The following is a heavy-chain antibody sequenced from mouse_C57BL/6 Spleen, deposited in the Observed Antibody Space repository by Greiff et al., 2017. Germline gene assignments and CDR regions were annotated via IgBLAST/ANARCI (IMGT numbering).Heavy chain of an antibody. Sequence: VQLQQPGAELVRPGSSVKLSCKASGYTFTSYWMHWVKQRPIQGLEWIGNIDPSDSETHYNQKFKDKATLTVDKSSSTAYMQLSSLTSEDSAVYYCASATVVTPKVWGTGTTVTVSS. J-gene: IGHJ1*03. CDR1: GYTFTSYW. D-gene: IGHD1-1*01. CDR2: IDPSDSET. V-gene: IGHV1-52*01. CDR3: ASATVVTPKV.